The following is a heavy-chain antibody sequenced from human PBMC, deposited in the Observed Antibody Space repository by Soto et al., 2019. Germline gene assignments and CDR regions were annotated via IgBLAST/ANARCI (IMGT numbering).Heavy chain of an antibody. V-gene: IGHV3-30*18. Sequence: QVQLVESGGGVVQPGRSLRLSCVASGFTFTNYGMHWVRQAPGKGLEWVAGVSYDGDVKYYADSVKGRFTISRDNFKNTLYLQMNSLRPEDTAVYYCAKDIALVRGVIIDMDVWGQGTTVTVSS. J-gene: IGHJ6*02. CDR3: AKDIALVRGVIIDMDV. CDR2: VSYDGDVK. D-gene: IGHD3-10*01. CDR1: GFTFTNYG.